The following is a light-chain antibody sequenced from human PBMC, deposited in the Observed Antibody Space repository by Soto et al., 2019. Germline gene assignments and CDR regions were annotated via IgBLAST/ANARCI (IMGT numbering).Light chain of an antibody. J-gene: IGKJ1*01. CDR2: GAS. CDR3: QQYNNWPLT. Sequence: EIVLTQSPATLSVSPGERATLSCMASQSVSSNLAWYQQKPGQAPRLLIYGASTRATGIPARFSGSGSGTEFTLTISSLQSEDFAVYYCQQYNNWPLTFGQGTNVDIK. V-gene: IGKV3-15*01. CDR1: QSVSSN.